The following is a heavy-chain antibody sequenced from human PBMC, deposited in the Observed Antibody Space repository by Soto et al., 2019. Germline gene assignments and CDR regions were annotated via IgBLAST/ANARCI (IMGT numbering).Heavy chain of an antibody. CDR1: GYTFTSYG. V-gene: IGHV1-18*04. J-gene: IGHJ1*01. Sequence: QVQLVQSGAEVKKPGASVKVSCKASGYTFTSYGISWVRQAPGQGLEWTGWISAYNGNTNYAQKLQGRVTMTTDTSTSTAYMELRSLRSDDTAVYYCARVYDFWSGYHPNEYFQHWGQGTLVTVSS. CDR3: ARVYDFWSGYHPNEYFQH. CDR2: ISAYNGNT. D-gene: IGHD3-3*01.